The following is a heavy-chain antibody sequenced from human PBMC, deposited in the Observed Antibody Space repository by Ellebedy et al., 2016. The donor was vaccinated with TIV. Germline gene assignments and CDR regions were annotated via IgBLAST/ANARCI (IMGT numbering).Heavy chain of an antibody. CDR1: GGSISSSSYC. CDR3: ARRKVTIPRADAYFDY. Sequence: SETLSLXXTVSGGSISSSSYCWGWIRQPPGKGLEWIGSIYYSGNTYYNPSLKSRVTISIDTSKNQFSLRLSSVTAADTAIYRCARRKVTIPRADAYFDYWGQGILVTVSS. V-gene: IGHV4-39*01. J-gene: IGHJ4*02. D-gene: IGHD3-3*01. CDR2: IYYSGNT.